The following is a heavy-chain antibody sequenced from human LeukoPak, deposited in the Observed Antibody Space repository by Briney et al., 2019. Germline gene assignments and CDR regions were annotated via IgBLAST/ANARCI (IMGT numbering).Heavy chain of an antibody. CDR3: AKSPAGYSYGSWFDP. V-gene: IGHV3-9*01. D-gene: IGHD5-18*01. J-gene: IGHJ5*02. CDR2: ISWNSGSI. Sequence: PGGSLRLSCAASGFPFDDYAMHWVRQAPGKGLEWVSGISWNSGSIGYADSVKGRFTISRDNAKNSLYLQMNSLRAEDTALYYCAKSPAGYSYGSWFDPWGQGTLVTVSS. CDR1: GFPFDDYA.